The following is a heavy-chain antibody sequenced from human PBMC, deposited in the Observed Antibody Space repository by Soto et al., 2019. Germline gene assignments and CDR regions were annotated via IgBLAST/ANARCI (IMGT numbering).Heavy chain of an antibody. Sequence: PSETLSLTCAVYGGSFSGYYWSWIRQPPGKGLEWIGEINHSGSTNYNPSLKSRVTISVDTSKNQFSLKLSSVTAADTAVYYCARDGRGVAYWGQGTLVTVSS. CDR2: INHSGST. V-gene: IGHV4-34*01. J-gene: IGHJ4*02. CDR3: ARDGRGVAY. CDR1: GGSFSGYY.